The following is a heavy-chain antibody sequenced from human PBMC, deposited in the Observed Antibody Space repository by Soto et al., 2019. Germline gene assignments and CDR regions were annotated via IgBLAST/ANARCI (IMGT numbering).Heavy chain of an antibody. CDR1: GFTFSNAW. CDR3: ATGKSGDHFYYYYLDV. V-gene: IGHV3-15*01. D-gene: IGHD7-27*01. Sequence: GGSLRLSCAASGFTFSNAWMSWVRQAPGKGLEWVGRIKSKTDGGTTDYAAPVKGRFTISRDDSKNTLYLKMNSLKTDDTAVYYCATGKSGDHFYYYYLDVWGKGTTVTVSS. CDR2: IKSKTDGGTT. J-gene: IGHJ6*03.